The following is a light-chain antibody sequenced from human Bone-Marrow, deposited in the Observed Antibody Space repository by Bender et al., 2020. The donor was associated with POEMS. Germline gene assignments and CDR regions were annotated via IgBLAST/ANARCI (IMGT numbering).Light chain of an antibody. CDR2: DVN. CDR3: SSYAGSNNLAV. V-gene: IGLV2-8*01. Sequence: QAALTQPASVSGSPGQSITISCTGTNKDMGGSTSVSWYQQYPGRVPKLIIYDVNKRPSGVPDRFSGSKSGSTASLTVSGLQPEDEALYFCSSYAGSNNLAVFGGGTPLTVL. J-gene: IGLJ7*01. CDR1: NKDMGGSTS.